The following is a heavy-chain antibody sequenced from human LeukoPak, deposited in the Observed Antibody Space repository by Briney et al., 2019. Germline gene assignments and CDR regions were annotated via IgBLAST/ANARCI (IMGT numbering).Heavy chain of an antibody. CDR2: IYPGDSDT. D-gene: IGHD2-2*01. Sequence: PGGSLKISCKGSGYSFTSYRIGWVRQMPGKGLEWMGIIYPGDSDTRYSPSFQGQVTISADKSISTTYLQWSSLKASDTAMYYCATPYPREYCSSTTCYFNYWGQGTLVTVSS. CDR3: ATPYPREYCSSTTCYFNY. CDR1: GYSFTSYR. V-gene: IGHV5-51*01. J-gene: IGHJ4*02.